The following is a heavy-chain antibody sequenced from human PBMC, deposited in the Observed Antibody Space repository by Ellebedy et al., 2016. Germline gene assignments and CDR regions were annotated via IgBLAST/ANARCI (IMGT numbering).Heavy chain of an antibody. CDR3: ARAHYGSGSYSHFDY. CDR2: INPSGGST. J-gene: IGHJ4*02. V-gene: IGHV1-46*01. D-gene: IGHD3-10*01. CDR1: GYTFTTYH. Sequence: ASVKVSCKASGYTFTTYHIHWVRQAPGQGLEWMGIINPSGGSTSYAQKLQGRVTMTRDTSTSTVYMELSSLRSEDTAVYYCARAHYGSGSYSHFDYWGQGTLVTISS.